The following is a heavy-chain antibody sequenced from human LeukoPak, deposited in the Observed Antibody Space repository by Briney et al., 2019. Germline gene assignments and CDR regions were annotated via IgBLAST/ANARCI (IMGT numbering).Heavy chain of an antibody. V-gene: IGHV4-59*08. CDR1: GGSISSYY. D-gene: IGHD6-19*01. CDR2: IYYSGST. CDR3: ASFKAYYSSGWYPFDY. Sequence: SETLSLTCTVSGGSISSYYWSWIRQPPGKGLEWIGYIYYSGSTNYNPSLKSRVTISVDTTKNQFSLKLSSVTAADTAVYYCASFKAYYSSGWYPFDYWGQGTLVTVSS. J-gene: IGHJ4*02.